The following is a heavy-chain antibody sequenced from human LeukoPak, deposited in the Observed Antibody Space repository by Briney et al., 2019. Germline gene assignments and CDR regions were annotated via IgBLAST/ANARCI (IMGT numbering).Heavy chain of an antibody. CDR1: GGSLNDDY. CDR3: AGTRRSYGDFVLPLDP. J-gene: IGHJ5*02. Sequence: PSETLSLTCGVFGGSLNDDYWTWIRQPPGQGLEWIGEISHSGSSTYNASLKGRVVISLDTSKCHFSLSLISVTAADTAVYYCAGTRRSYGDFVLPLDPWGQGVLVTVSS. D-gene: IGHD4-17*01. CDR2: ISHSGSS. V-gene: IGHV4-34*01.